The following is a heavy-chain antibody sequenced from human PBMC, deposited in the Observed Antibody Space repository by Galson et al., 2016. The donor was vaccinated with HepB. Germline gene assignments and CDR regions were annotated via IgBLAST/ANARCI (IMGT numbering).Heavy chain of an antibody. Sequence: SETLSLTCAVYGGSFSAYYWSWVRQSPGKGLEWIGEIDHSGSTNYNPSLKSRITISVDTSKNQFSLRLNSVTAADTAVYYCARRVLARGVVATTALASPPTFDVWGQGTVVTVSP. CDR2: IDHSGST. J-gene: IGHJ3*01. CDR3: ARRVLARGVVATTALASPPTFDV. V-gene: IGHV4-34*01. CDR1: GGSFSAYY. D-gene: IGHD2-2*01.